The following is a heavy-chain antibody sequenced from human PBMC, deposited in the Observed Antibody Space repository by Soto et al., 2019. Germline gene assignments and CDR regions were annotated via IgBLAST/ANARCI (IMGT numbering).Heavy chain of an antibody. Sequence: EVQLLESGGDLVQPGGSLRLSCAASGFTFSSYTMSWVRQAPGKGLEWVSAISGSGGGTYYADSVKGRFTISRDNSKNTLYLQMNSLRAEDTAPYYCAKLGVGRYCSGGSCYRWGQGTLVTVSS. CDR3: AKLGVGRYCSGGSCYR. CDR1: GFTFSSYT. V-gene: IGHV3-23*01. D-gene: IGHD2-15*01. CDR2: ISGSGGGT. J-gene: IGHJ4*02.